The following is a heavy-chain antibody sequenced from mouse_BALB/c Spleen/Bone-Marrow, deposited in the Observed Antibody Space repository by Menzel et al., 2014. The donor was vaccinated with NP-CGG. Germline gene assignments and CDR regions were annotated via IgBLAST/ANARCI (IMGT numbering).Heavy chain of an antibody. CDR2: ISSGSSTI. V-gene: IGHV5-17*02. CDR1: GFTFSSFG. D-gene: IGHD2-14*01. Sequence: EVHLVESGGGLVQPGGSRKLSCAASGFTFSSFGMHWVRQAPEKGLEWAAYISSGSSTIYYADTVKGRFTISRDNPKNTLFLQMTSLRSEDTAMYYCARDVPLYDVGYFDYWGQGTTLTVSS. CDR3: ARDVPLYDVGYFDY. J-gene: IGHJ2*01.